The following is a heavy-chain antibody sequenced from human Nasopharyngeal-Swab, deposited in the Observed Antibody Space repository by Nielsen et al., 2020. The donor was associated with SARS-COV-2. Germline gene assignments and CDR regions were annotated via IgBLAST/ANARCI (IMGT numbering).Heavy chain of an antibody. CDR1: GLTFSAFG. Sequence: SLKITCAASGLTFSAFGMNWVRQAPGKGLEWVSHISNSAKTIYYADSVKGRCTISRDTATNSLYLQMDRLRVEDTAVYYCAREGSGSTYYMDVWGKGTTVSVYS. V-gene: IGHV3-48*03. CDR2: ISNSAKTI. J-gene: IGHJ6*03. CDR3: AREGSGSTYYMDV.